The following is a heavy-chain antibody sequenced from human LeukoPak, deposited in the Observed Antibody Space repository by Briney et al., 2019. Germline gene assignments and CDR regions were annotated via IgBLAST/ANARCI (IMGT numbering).Heavy chain of an antibody. CDR3: ARHSYSAYYYYYGMDV. Sequence: PSETLSLTCAVSGGSFGGYYWSWIRQPPGKGLEWIGYIYYSGSTNYNPSLKSRVTISVDTSKNQFSLKLSSVTAADTAVYYCARHSYSAYYYYYGMDVWGQGTTVTVSS. CDR2: IYYSGST. J-gene: IGHJ6*02. D-gene: IGHD4-11*01. CDR1: GGSFGGYY. V-gene: IGHV4-59*08.